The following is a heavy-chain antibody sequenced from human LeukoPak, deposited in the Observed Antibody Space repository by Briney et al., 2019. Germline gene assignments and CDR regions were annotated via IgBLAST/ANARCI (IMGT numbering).Heavy chain of an antibody. Sequence: GGSLRLSCAASGFTFSSYTMNWVRQAPGKGLEWVSSISSSSSYIYYADSVKGRFTIPRDNAKNSLYLQMNSLRAEDTAVYYCARGMRDGYNSGADWGQGTLVTVSS. CDR1: GFTFSSYT. J-gene: IGHJ4*02. CDR2: ISSSSSYI. CDR3: ARGMRDGYNSGAD. V-gene: IGHV3-21*01. D-gene: IGHD5-24*01.